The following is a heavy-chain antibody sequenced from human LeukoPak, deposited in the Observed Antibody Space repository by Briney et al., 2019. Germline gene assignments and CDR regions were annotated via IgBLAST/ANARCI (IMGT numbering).Heavy chain of an antibody. CDR3: ARDLSWETY. J-gene: IGHJ4*02. CDR1: GFTFSGSA. V-gene: IGHV3-7*01. Sequence: SGGSLKLSCAASGFTFSGSAMHWVRQASGKGLEWVANIKTDGSQIYYVDSVKGRFTISRDNAKNSLYLQMNSLRAEDTAVYYCARDLSWETYWGQGTLVSVSS. D-gene: IGHD1-26*01. CDR2: IKTDGSQI.